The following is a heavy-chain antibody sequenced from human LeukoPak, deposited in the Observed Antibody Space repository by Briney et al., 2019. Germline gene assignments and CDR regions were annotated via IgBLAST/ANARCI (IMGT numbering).Heavy chain of an antibody. CDR1: GYTFTSYD. CDR3: ARGRKGTESNWFDP. Sequence: ASVKVSCKASGYTFTSYDINWVRQATGQGLEWMGWMNPNSGNTGYAQKFQGRVTMTRNTSISTAYMELSSLRSEDTAVYYCARGRKGTESNWFDPWGQGTLVTVSS. D-gene: IGHD1-14*01. V-gene: IGHV1-8*01. CDR2: MNPNSGNT. J-gene: IGHJ5*02.